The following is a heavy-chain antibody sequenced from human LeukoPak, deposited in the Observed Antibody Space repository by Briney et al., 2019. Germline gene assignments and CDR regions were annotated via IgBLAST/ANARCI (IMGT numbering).Heavy chain of an antibody. CDR1: GFTFSGFA. D-gene: IGHD6-13*01. CDR3: ARRSPIAAPGIMRLED. CDR2: VYSGGST. V-gene: IGHV3-23*03. J-gene: IGHJ4*02. Sequence: GGLLRLSCAASGFTFSGFAMTWVRQAPGKGLEWVSIVYSGGSTSHAVSVKGRFTISRDNSKNTLSLQMNSLRAEDTAVYYCARRSPIAAPGIMRLEDWGQGTLGTLSS.